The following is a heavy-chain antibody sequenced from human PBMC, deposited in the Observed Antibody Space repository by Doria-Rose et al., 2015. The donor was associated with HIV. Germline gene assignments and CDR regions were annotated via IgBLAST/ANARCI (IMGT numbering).Heavy chain of an antibody. Sequence: QESGPVPVKPTETLTLTCTVSGVSLSSPGMGVSWIRQPPGKALEWLANMFSEDERSYKTSLKSRLTISRCTSKRQVVLTMTDMDPVDTATYYCARIKSSRWYHKYYFDFWVQGTLVIVSA. D-gene: IGHD6-13*01. V-gene: IGHV2-26*01. CDR2: MFSEDER. CDR3: ARIKSSRWYHKYYFDF. J-gene: IGHJ4*02. CDR1: GVSLSSPGMG.